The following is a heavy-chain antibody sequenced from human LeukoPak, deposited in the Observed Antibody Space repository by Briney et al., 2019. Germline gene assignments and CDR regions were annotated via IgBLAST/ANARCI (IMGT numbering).Heavy chain of an antibody. Sequence: GGSLRLSCVGSGFIFSNYSMNWVRQAPGKGLEWVSYISGTSGTIYYADSVKGRFSISRDNSKNSLYLQMNSLRAEDTAVYYCARDPTPIVVVPAALDYWGQGTLVTVSS. CDR1: GFIFSNYS. CDR3: ARDPTPIVVVPAALDY. V-gene: IGHV3-48*04. CDR2: ISGTSGTI. J-gene: IGHJ4*02. D-gene: IGHD2-2*01.